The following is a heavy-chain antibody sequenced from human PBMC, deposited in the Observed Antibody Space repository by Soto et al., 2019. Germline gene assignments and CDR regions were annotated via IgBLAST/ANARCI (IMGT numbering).Heavy chain of an antibody. CDR1: GFTFSSYT. Sequence: GGSLRLSCAASGFTFSSYTMHWVRQAPGKGLEWVAVITYNGNEYYTDSVRGRFTISRDSSRTTVYLQMNSLRPGDTALYYCARELMPAAGSGDFYAMDVWGQGTTVTVS. V-gene: IGHV3-30*04. CDR3: ARELMPAAGSGDFYAMDV. D-gene: IGHD6-13*01. CDR2: ITYNGNE. J-gene: IGHJ6*02.